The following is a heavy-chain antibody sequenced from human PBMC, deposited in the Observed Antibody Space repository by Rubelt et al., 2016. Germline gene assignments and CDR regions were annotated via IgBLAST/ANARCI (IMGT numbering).Heavy chain of an antibody. CDR3: ARLTTVRSYYYYYYMDV. D-gene: IGHD4-11*01. CDR2: IHPGDSAT. Sequence: EVQLVQSGAEVKKPGESLRISCKGSGYSFTSYWISWVRQMPGQGLEWMGIIHPGDSATRYSPSFQGQVTISDDKSISTAYLQWSSLKASDTARYYCARLTTVRSYYYYYYMDVWGKGTTVTVSS. J-gene: IGHJ6*03. V-gene: IGHV5-51*01. CDR1: GYSFTSYW.